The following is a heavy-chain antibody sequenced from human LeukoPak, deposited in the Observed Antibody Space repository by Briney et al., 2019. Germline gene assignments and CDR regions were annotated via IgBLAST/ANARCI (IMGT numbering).Heavy chain of an antibody. CDR1: GDSISNNLYY. CDR3: ARALQQPTNYYYMDV. Sequence: SGTLSLTCTVAGDSISNNLYYWGWVRQPPGKGLEWIGSIYYSGSTYYNPSLKSRVTISVDTSKNQFSLKLSSVTAADTAVYYCARALQQPTNYYYMDVWGKGTTVTVSS. CDR2: IYYSGST. D-gene: IGHD6-13*01. J-gene: IGHJ6*03. V-gene: IGHV4-39*07.